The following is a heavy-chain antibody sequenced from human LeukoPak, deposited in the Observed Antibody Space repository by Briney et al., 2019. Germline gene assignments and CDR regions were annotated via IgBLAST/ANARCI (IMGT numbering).Heavy chain of an antibody. CDR2: IWYDGSDK. CDR1: GFTFSSNG. J-gene: IGHJ4*02. CDR3: ATDQGIF. V-gene: IGHV3-33*01. Sequence: GGSLRLSCAASGFTFSSNGMHWVRQAPGKGLEWVAVIWYDGSDKYYADSVKGRFTISRDNSKNTLYLQMNSLRAEDTAVYYCATDQGIFWGQGTLVTVSS.